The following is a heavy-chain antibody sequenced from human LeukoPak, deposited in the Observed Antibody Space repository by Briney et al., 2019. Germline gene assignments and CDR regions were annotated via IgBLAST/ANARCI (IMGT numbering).Heavy chain of an antibody. CDR2: INHSGST. V-gene: IGHV4-34*01. Sequence: SETLSLTCAVYGGSFSGYYWSWIRQPPGKGREWIGEINHSGSTNYNPSLKSRVTISVDTSKNQFSLKLRSVPAADTAVYYCARADSGYDQYYFAYWGEGNLVTVSS. D-gene: IGHD5-12*01. J-gene: IGHJ4*02. CDR3: ARADSGYDQYYFAY. CDR1: GGSFSGYY.